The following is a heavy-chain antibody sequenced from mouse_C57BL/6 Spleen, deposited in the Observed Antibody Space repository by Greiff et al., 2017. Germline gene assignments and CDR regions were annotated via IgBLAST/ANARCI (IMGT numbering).Heavy chain of an antibody. J-gene: IGHJ2*01. CDR2: IYPGSGNT. CDR3: ARSPGSLVGGSSYFDY. D-gene: IGHD1-1*01. V-gene: IGHV1-66*01. Sequence: QVQLQQSGPELVKPGASVKISCKASGYSFTSYYIHWVKQRPGQGLAWVGWIYPGSGNTKYNGKFKGEATLTADPSSRTAYMQLRSLTAEDAAVYYCARSPGSLVGGSSYFDYWGQGTTLTVSS. CDR1: GYSFTSYY.